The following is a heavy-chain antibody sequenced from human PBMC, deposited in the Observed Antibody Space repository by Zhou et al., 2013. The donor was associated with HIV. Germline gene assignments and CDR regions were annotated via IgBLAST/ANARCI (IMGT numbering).Heavy chain of an antibody. V-gene: IGHV1-69*05. CDR3: AREPTGEYWYFDL. J-gene: IGHJ2*01. CDR2: ITPYLGTT. CDR1: GGTFTKYA. D-gene: IGHD7-27*01. Sequence: QVHLVQSGAEVKQPGSSVKVSCKASGGTFTKYAMTWVRQAPGHGLEWMGGITPYLGTTDYSPRFRGRLTVTTDESSTTAYMELAGLTSDDTAVYYCAREPTGEYWYFDLWGRGTLVTVSS.